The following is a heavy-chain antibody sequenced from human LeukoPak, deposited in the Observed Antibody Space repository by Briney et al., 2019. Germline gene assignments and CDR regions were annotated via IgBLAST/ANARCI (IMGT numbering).Heavy chain of an antibody. Sequence: GTLSLTCAVSGGSISNSNWWSWVRQAPGKGLEWVSVIGGSGGSTYYADSVTGRFTISRDNSKNTLYLQMNSLRAEDTAVYYCAKEIYGDSTGGRFQYWGQGTLVTVPS. J-gene: IGHJ1*01. D-gene: IGHD4-17*01. V-gene: IGHV3-23*01. CDR2: IGGSGGST. CDR1: GGSISNSN. CDR3: AKEIYGDSTGGRFQY.